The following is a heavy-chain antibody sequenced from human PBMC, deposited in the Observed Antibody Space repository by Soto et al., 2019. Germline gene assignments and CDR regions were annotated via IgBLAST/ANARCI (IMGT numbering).Heavy chain of an antibody. J-gene: IGHJ6*02. Sequence: ASVKVSCKASGYTFTSYGISWVRQAPGQGLEWMGWISAYNGNTNYAQKLQGRVTMTTDTSTSTAYMELRSLRSDDTAVYYCARDQGDQGFDYYYGMDVWGQGTTVTSP. CDR1: GYTFTSYG. D-gene: IGHD3-10*01. V-gene: IGHV1-18*01. CDR3: ARDQGDQGFDYYYGMDV. CDR2: ISAYNGNT.